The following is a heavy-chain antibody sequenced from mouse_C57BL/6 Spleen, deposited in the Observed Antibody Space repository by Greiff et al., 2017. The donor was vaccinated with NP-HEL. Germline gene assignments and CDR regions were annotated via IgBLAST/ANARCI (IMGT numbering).Heavy chain of an antibody. J-gene: IGHJ3*01. D-gene: IGHD4-1*01. CDR2: ISSGSSTI. CDR3: ARSNWDGWFAY. Sequence: EVQLVESGGGLVKPGGSLKLSCAASGFTFSDYGMHWVRQAPEKGLAWVAYISSGSSTIYYADTVKGRFTISRDNAKNTLFLQMTSLRSEDTAMYYCARSNWDGWFAYWGQGTLVTVSA. V-gene: IGHV5-17*01. CDR1: GFTFSDYG.